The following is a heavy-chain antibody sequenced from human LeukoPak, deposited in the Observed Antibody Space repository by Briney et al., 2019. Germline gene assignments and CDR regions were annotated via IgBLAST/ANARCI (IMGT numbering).Heavy chain of an antibody. J-gene: IGHJ4*02. CDR3: AREKYYFDY. V-gene: IGHV3-48*03. Sequence: GGSLRLSCAASGFTFSSCEMNWVRQAPGKGLEWVSYISSSGSTIYYADSVKGRFTISRDNAKNSLYLQMNSLRAEDTAVYYSAREKYYFDYWGQGTLVTVSS. CDR1: GFTFSSCE. CDR2: ISSSGSTI.